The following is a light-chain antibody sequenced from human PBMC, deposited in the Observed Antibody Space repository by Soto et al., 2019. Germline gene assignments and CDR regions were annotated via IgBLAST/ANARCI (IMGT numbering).Light chain of an antibody. Sequence: QSALTQPACVSGSPGQSITISCTGTSSDVGSYNLVSWYQQHPGKAPKLMIYEGSKRPSGVSNLFSGSKSGNTASLTISGLEAEDEADYYCCSYAGTGPYVFGTGTKLTVL. CDR1: SSDVGSYNL. CDR2: EGS. CDR3: CSYAGTGPYV. V-gene: IGLV2-23*01. J-gene: IGLJ1*01.